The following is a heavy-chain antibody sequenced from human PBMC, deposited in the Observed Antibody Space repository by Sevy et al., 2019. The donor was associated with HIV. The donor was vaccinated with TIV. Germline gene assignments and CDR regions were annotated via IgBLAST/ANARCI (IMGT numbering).Heavy chain of an antibody. D-gene: IGHD1-26*01. Sequence: GGSLRLSCKASGFIFSRYGVHWVRQAPGKGLEWVASIFNDGKTKYYGDAVKGRFTISRDDSKNTLYLQMDSLRAEDTAVYYCAATSGSDWYLDYWGQGTLVTVS. V-gene: IGHV3-30*02. J-gene: IGHJ4*02. CDR3: AATSGSDWYLDY. CDR1: GFIFSRYG. CDR2: IFNDGKTK.